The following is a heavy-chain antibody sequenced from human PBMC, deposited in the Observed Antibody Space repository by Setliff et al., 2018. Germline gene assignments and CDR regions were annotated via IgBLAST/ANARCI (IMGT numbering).Heavy chain of an antibody. CDR3: ARERYFDWFFEY. J-gene: IGHJ4*02. CDR2: ISTSGNT. V-gene: IGHV4-4*07. Sequence: LSLTCTVSGGSIINSYYWSWIRQPAGKGLEWIGRISTSGNTNYNPSLKSRVTVSLDTSKNQFSLKLTSMTAADTAVYYCARERYFDWFFEYWGPGSLVTVSS. CDR1: GGSIINSYY. D-gene: IGHD3-9*01.